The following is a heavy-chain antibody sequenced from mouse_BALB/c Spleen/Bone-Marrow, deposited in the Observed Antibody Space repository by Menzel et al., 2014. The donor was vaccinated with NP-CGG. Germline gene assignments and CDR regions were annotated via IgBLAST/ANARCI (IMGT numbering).Heavy chain of an antibody. J-gene: IGHJ4*01. CDR2: INTETGEP. D-gene: IGHD1-1*01. CDR3: APLLLRRNYYTMDY. V-gene: IGHV9-2-1*01. Sequence: LVESGPELKKPGETVKISCKASGYTFTDYSVNWMRQAPEKDLKWMGWINTETGEPTYADDFKGRFAFSLETSASTAYSQINNLKNEDTATYFCAPLLLRRNYYTMDYWGQGTSVTVSS. CDR1: GYTFTDYS.